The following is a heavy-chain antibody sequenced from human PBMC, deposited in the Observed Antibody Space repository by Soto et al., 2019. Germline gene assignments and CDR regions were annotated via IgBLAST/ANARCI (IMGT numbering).Heavy chain of an antibody. Sequence: GGSLRLSCAASGFTVSSNYMSWVRQAPGKGLEWVSVIYSGGSTYYADSVKGRFTISRDNSKNTLYIQMNSLRAEDTAVYYCASGRDYGDYAGDAFDIWGQGTMVTVSS. J-gene: IGHJ3*02. D-gene: IGHD4-17*01. CDR2: IYSGGST. V-gene: IGHV3-66*01. CDR3: ASGRDYGDYAGDAFDI. CDR1: GFTVSSNY.